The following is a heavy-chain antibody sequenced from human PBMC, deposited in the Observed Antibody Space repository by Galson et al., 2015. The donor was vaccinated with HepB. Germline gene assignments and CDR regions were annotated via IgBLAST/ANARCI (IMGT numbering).Heavy chain of an antibody. CDR2: IKQDGSEK. J-gene: IGHJ3*02. Sequence: SLRLSCAASGFTFSSYWMSWVRQAPGKGLEWVANIKQDGSEKYYVDSVKGRFTISRDNAKNSLYLQMNSLRAEDTAVYYCARDLIDYYDSSGYYFWERGDAFDIWGQGTMVTVSS. V-gene: IGHV3-7*03. CDR1: GFTFSSYW. CDR3: ARDLIDYYDSSGYYFWERGDAFDI. D-gene: IGHD3-22*01.